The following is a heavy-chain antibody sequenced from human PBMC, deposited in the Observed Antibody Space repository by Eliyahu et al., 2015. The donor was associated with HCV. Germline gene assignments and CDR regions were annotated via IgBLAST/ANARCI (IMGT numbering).Heavy chain of an antibody. CDR3: ASGGGGIAVTGTGGWFDP. Sequence: QVQLQESGPGLVKPSETLSLTCTVSGGSITTSYWSWIRPPPGKGLEWIXYIHYSGSTNNNPSLKSRVTISVDTSKNQFSLNLTSVTAADTAMYYCASGGGGIAVTGTGGWFDPWGQGTLVTVSS. CDR1: GGSITTSY. V-gene: IGHV4-59*01. J-gene: IGHJ5*02. CDR2: IHYSGST. D-gene: IGHD6-19*01.